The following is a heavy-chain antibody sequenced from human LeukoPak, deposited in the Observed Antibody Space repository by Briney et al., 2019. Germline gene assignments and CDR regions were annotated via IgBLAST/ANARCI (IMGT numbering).Heavy chain of an antibody. V-gene: IGHV3-23*01. CDR3: AKASSSTWPYYFDS. Sequence: TGGSLRLSCAASGFTFSSYVMAYVRHSPGKGLEWVSALTGDGSDTYYPDSVKGRFIISRDDSKDTLYLEMNSLRAGDTAVYYCAKASSSTWPYYFDSWGQGTLVTVSS. CDR1: GFTFSSYV. D-gene: IGHD6-13*01. CDR2: LTGDGSDT. J-gene: IGHJ4*02.